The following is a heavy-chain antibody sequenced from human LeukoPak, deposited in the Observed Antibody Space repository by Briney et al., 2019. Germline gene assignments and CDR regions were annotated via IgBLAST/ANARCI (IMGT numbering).Heavy chain of an antibody. Sequence: GGSLRLSCAASGFTFSSYWMSWVRQAPGKGLEWVANIKQDGSEKNYVDSVKGRFTISRDNAKNSLYLQMSNLRAEDTAVYFCARGGGLDVWGQGATVTVSS. V-gene: IGHV3-7*03. CDR3: ARGGGLDV. D-gene: IGHD3-16*01. CDR1: GFTFSSYW. CDR2: IKQDGSEK. J-gene: IGHJ6*02.